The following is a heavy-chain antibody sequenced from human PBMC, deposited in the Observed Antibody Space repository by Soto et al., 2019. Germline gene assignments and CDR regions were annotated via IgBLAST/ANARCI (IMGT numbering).Heavy chain of an antibody. J-gene: IGHJ6*03. D-gene: IGHD2-2*01. CDR2: ITGSTGST. Sequence: GGSLRLSCAASGFTFSNFAMGWVRHAPGKGLEWVSEITGSTGSTYYADSVRGRFFISRDNSKNTLHLQMNSLRVEDTAVYYCVKDTSSSPYYMDVWGKGTTVTVSS. CDR3: VKDTSSSPYYMDV. V-gene: IGHV3-23*01. CDR1: GFTFSNFA.